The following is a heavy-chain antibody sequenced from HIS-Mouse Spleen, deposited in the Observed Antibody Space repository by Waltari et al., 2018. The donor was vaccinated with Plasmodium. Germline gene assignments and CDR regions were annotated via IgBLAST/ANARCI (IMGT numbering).Heavy chain of an antibody. CDR2: INHSECT. CDR3: ARKEDNCNPHSDFDI. V-gene: IGHV4-34*01. J-gene: IGHJ3*02. Sequence: QVQLQQWGAGLLKPSETLSLTCAVYGGSFSGYYWSWIRQPPGKGQEWIGEINHSECTNYNRPHKWRDNIGVDSSKKQVSQKMSSVTATDTTVYYCARKEDNCNPHSDFDIWIQGTMVSDSS. D-gene: IGHD1-20*01. CDR1: GGSFSGYY.